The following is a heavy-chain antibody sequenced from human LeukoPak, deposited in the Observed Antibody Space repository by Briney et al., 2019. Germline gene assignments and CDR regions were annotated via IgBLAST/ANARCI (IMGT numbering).Heavy chain of an antibody. J-gene: IGHJ4*02. V-gene: IGHV3-13*04. CDR1: GFTFNSYD. CDR2: IGTAGDT. D-gene: IGHD3-22*01. CDR3: ARGAYDSSGYYGMAFDY. Sequence: GGSLRLSCAASGFTFNSYDMHWVRQATGKGLEWVSTIGTAGDTYYPGSVKGRFTISRENAKNSLYLQMNSLRAGDTAVYYCARGAYDSSGYYGMAFDYWGQGNMVTVSS.